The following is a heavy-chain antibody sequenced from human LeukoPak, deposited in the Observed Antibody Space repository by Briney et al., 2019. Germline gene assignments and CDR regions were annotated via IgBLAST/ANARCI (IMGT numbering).Heavy chain of an antibody. CDR1: GYTFTSYY. V-gene: IGHV1-46*03. CDR2: INPSGGST. J-gene: IGHJ4*02. D-gene: IGHD4-17*01. Sequence: SVKVSCKASGYTFTSYYMHWVRQAPGQGLEWMGIINPSGGSTSYAQKFQGRVTMTRDTSTSTVYMELSSLRSEDTAVYYCAREPTDYGDYVLFDYWGQGTLVTVSS. CDR3: AREPTDYGDYVLFDY.